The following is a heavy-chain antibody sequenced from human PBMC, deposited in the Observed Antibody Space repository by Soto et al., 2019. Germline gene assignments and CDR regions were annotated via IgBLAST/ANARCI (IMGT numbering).Heavy chain of an antibody. CDR3: ARRITIFGDQNWFDP. J-gene: IGHJ5*02. V-gene: IGHV5-51*01. CDR2: IYPGDSDT. CDR1: GYSFTSYW. D-gene: IGHD3-3*01. Sequence: LGESLKISCKGSGYSFTSYWIGWVRQMPGKGLEWMGIIYPGDSDTRYSPSFQGQVTISADKSISTAYLQWSSLKASDTAMYYCARRITIFGDQNWFDPWGQGTLVTVSS.